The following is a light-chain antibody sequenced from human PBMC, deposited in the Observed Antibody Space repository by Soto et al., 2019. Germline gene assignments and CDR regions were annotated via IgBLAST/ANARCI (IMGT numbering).Light chain of an antibody. V-gene: IGKV3-20*01. Sequence: IVMKQSPATLSVTQGERATLSCRASQSVNSNSLAWYQQKPGQAPRVFIYGASTRATGIPDRFSGSGSGTDFTLTVSRLEPEDFAVYYCQQQGRSWITFGQGRLLEI. CDR1: QSVNSNS. CDR3: QQQGRSWIT. J-gene: IGKJ5*01. CDR2: GAS.